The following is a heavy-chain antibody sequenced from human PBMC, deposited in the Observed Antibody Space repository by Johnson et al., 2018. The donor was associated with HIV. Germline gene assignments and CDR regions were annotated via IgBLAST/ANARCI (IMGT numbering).Heavy chain of an antibody. V-gene: IGHV3-7*05. CDR1: GFTFSSYW. J-gene: IGHJ3*02. Sequence: VQLVESGGGLVQPGGSLRLSCAASGFTFSSYWMSWVRQAPGKGLEWVANIKQEGSEKYYVDSVKGRFTISRDNAENSLYLQMNNLKTEDTAVYYCTTDQGSHDIWGQGTMVTVSS. CDR3: TTDQGSHDI. CDR2: IKQEGSEK.